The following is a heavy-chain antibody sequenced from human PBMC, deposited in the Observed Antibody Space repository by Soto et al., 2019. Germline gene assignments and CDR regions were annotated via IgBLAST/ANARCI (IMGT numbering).Heavy chain of an antibody. V-gene: IGHV3-53*01. J-gene: IGHJ6*02. CDR1: GFTVSSNY. D-gene: IGHD3-22*01. Sequence: LSLTCAASGFTVSSNYMSWVRQAPGKGLEWVSVIYSGGSTYYADSVKGRFTISRDNSKNTLYLQMNSLRAEDTAVYYCAREGSGYYSESYGMDVWGQGTTVTVSS. CDR2: IYSGGST. CDR3: AREGSGYYSESYGMDV.